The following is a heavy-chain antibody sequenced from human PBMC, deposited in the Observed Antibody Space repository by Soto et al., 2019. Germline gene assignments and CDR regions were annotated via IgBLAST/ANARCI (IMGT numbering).Heavy chain of an antibody. D-gene: IGHD1-26*01. V-gene: IGHV3-30-3*01. CDR1: GFTFSSYA. Sequence: QVQLVESGGGVVQPGRSLRLSCAASGFTFSSYAMHWVRQAPGKGLEWVAVISYDGSNKYYADSVKGRFTISRDNSKNTLYLQMNGLRAEDTAVYYCVRENSGSYGYWGQGTLVTVSS. CDR2: ISYDGSNK. J-gene: IGHJ4*02. CDR3: VRENSGSYGY.